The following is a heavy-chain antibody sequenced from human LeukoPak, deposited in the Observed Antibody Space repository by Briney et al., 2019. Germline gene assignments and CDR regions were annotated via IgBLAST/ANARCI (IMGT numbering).Heavy chain of an antibody. CDR2: IIPIFGTA. Sequence: SVKVSCKASGGTFSSYAISWVRQAPGQGLEWMGGIIPIFGTANYAQKFQGRVTITADESTSTAYMELSSLRSEDTAVYYCARGGRDYVWGSYRPKINYWGQGTLVTVSS. D-gene: IGHD3-16*02. CDR3: ARGGRDYVWGSYRPKINY. V-gene: IGHV1-69*13. CDR1: GGTFSSYA. J-gene: IGHJ4*02.